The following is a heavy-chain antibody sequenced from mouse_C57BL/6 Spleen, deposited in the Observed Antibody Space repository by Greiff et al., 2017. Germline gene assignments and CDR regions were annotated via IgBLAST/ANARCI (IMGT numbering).Heavy chain of an antibody. Sequence: VQRVESGPELVKPGASVKISCKASGYAFSSSWMNWVKQRPGKGLEWIGRIYPGDGDTNCNGKFKGKATLTADKSSSTAYMQLSSLTSEDSAVYFCARGGYDGNPAGFAYWGQGTLVTVSA. V-gene: IGHV1-82*01. CDR1: GYAFSSSW. J-gene: IGHJ3*01. CDR2: IYPGDGDT. D-gene: IGHD2-1*01. CDR3: ARGGYDGNPAGFAY.